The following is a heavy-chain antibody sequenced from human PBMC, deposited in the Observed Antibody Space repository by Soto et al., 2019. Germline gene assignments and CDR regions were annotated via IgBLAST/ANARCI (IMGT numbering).Heavy chain of an antibody. V-gene: IGHV4-39*01. D-gene: IGHD3-22*01. J-gene: IGHJ5*02. CDR3: AVVDSTGNWFDP. Sequence: SETLSLTCTVSGGSISSSDFYWGWLRQPPGKGLDFIGSMYYSGTTYYNPSLKNRITISVDTSKNQFSLKLISVTAADTAVYYCAVVDSTGNWFDPWGQGTLVTVSS. CDR1: GGSISSSDFY. CDR2: MYYSGTT.